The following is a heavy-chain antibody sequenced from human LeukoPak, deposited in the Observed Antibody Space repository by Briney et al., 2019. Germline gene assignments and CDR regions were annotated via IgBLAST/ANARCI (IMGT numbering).Heavy chain of an antibody. J-gene: IGHJ6*02. CDR2: ISSSSSYI. Sequence: GGSLRLSCAASGFTFSSYSMNWVRQAPGKGLEWVSSISSSSSYIYYADSVKGRFTISRDNAKNSLYLQMNSLRAEDTAVYYCVREKPYFYGNDLWGQGAQGTVSS. CDR3: VREKPYFYGNDL. V-gene: IGHV3-21*01. CDR1: GFTFSSYS.